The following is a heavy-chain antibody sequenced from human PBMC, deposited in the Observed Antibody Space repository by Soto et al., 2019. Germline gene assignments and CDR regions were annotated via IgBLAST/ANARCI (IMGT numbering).Heavy chain of an antibody. Sequence: QVLLVESGGGLVKPGGSLRLSCAASGFTFSDYFMSWIRQTPEKGLEWIAYISTAGRTIYYADSVRGRFTVSRDNAMNSLYLQMTGLRTEDTAAYYCVRAKFPAVTGTGWFDSWGQGTLVTVSS. CDR1: GFTFSDYF. D-gene: IGHD1-1*01. V-gene: IGHV3-11*01. J-gene: IGHJ5*01. CDR3: VRAKFPAVTGTGWFDS. CDR2: ISTAGRTI.